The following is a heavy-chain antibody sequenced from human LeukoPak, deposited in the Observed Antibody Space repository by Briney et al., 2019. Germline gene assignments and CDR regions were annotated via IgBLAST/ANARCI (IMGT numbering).Heavy chain of an antibody. D-gene: IGHD3-10*01. J-gene: IGHJ5*02. CDR1: GFTFSASW. Sequence: GGSLRLSCAVSGFTFSASWLNWVRQAPGKGLEWVANINPDGSVKTYVDSVKGRFTISRDNAKNSLYLQMNSLRAEDTAVYYCARHRGSGALKNNWFDPWGQGTLVTVSS. V-gene: IGHV3-7*02. CDR2: INPDGSVK. CDR3: ARHRGSGALKNNWFDP.